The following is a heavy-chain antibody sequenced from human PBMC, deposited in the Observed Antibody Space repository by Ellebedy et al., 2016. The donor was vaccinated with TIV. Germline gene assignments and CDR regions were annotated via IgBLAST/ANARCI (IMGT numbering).Heavy chain of an antibody. CDR1: GFPFSDHY. J-gene: IGHJ4*02. CDR2: IRSRGYGGTT. Sequence: GESLKISCAASGFPFSDHYMDWVRQAPGKGLEWLGFIRSRGYGGTTEYAVSVKGRFTISRDDSKNSLYLQMNSLKIEDTAVYFCTRAYDSSGYYHRYWGQGTLVTVSS. CDR3: TRAYDSSGYYHRY. V-gene: IGHV3-72*01. D-gene: IGHD3-22*01.